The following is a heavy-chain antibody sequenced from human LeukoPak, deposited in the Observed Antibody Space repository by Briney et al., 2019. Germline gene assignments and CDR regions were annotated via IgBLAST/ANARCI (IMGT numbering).Heavy chain of an antibody. CDR2: ISSSTTST. V-gene: IGHV3-11*01. CDR3: ASNMAANYHYFYGIDV. CDR1: GFSFSDYY. Sequence: GGSLRLSCAVSGFSFSDYYMAWVRQAPGKGLEWVAFISSSTTSTYYADSVKGRFTVSRDNAKNSLSLQMSSLRVEDTGVYYCASNMAANYHYFYGIDVWGQGTTVTVSS. D-gene: IGHD6-6*01. J-gene: IGHJ6*02.